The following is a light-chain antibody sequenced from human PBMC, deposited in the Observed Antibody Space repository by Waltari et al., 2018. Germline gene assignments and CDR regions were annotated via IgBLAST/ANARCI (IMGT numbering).Light chain of an antibody. CDR1: SSDVGGYNY. V-gene: IGLV2-14*01. CDR3: SSYTSSSTLL. J-gene: IGLJ3*02. CDR2: DVS. Sequence: QSALTQPASVSGSPGQSITISCTGPSSDVGGYNYVPWYQQHPGKAPKLIIYDVSKRPSGVSNRFSGSKSGNTASLTISGLQAEDEADFYCSSYTSSSTLLFGGGTKLTVL.